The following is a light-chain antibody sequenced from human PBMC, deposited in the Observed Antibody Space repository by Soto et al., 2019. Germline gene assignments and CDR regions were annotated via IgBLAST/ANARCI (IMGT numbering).Light chain of an antibody. CDR1: QGIASS. CDR3: QQFNSYPLT. CDR2: AAS. Sequence: DIHLTQSPSFLSASVGDRVTITCRASQGIASSLAWYQQKAGKAPKLLIYAASTLESGVPSRFSGSGPGTEVTLTISSLQPEDFAIYYCQQFNSYPLTFGGGTKVEIK. V-gene: IGKV1-9*01. J-gene: IGKJ4*01.